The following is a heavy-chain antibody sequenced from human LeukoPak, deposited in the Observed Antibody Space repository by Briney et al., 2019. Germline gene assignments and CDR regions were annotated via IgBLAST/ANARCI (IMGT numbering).Heavy chain of an antibody. V-gene: IGHV1-18*01. D-gene: IGHD1-26*01. Sequence: ASVKVSCKASGYTFTSYGISWVRQAPGQGLEWMGWTSAYNGNTNYAQKFQGRVTMTTDTSTSTAYMEPRSLRSDDTAVYYCARVEWELLPPDYWGQGTLVTVSS. CDR1: GYTFTSYG. CDR2: TSAYNGNT. CDR3: ARVEWELLPPDY. J-gene: IGHJ4*02.